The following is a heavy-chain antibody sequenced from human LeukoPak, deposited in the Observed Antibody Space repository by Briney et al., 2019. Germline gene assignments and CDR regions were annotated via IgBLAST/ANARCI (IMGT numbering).Heavy chain of an antibody. CDR2: IYYSGST. D-gene: IGHD3-10*01. Sequence: PSETLSLTCTVSGGSISSSSYYWGWIRQPPGKGLEWIGSIYYSGSTYYNPSLKSRVTISVDTSKNQFSLKLSSVTAADTAVYCCARRERFACWFDPWGQGTLVTVSS. V-gene: IGHV4-39*01. CDR1: GGSISSSSYY. J-gene: IGHJ5*02. CDR3: ARRERFACWFDP.